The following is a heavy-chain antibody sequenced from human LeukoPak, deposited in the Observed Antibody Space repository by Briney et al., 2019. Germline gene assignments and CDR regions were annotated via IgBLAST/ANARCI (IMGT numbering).Heavy chain of an antibody. CDR2: INPNSGGT. V-gene: IGHV1-2*02. J-gene: IGHJ3*02. CDR1: GYTFTGYY. D-gene: IGHD3-22*01. CDR3: ASVTMIVVEEAHAFDI. Sequence: GASVKVSCKASGYTFTGYYMHWVRQAPGQGLEWMGWINPNSGGTNYAQKFQGRVTMTRDTSISTAYMELSRLRSDDTAVYYCASVTMIVVEEAHAFDIWGQGTMVTVSS.